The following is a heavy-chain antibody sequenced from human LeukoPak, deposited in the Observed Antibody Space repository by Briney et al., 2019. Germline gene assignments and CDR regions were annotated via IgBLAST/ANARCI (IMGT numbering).Heavy chain of an antibody. D-gene: IGHD3-22*01. V-gene: IGHV3-23*01. J-gene: IGHJ4*02. CDR2: IITSGGST. Sequence: GGSLRLSCAASGFTFSSYAMSWVRQAPGKGLEWVSAIITSGGSTYYADSAKGRFTISRDNSKNTLYLQMNSLRAEDTAVYYCAKASDSSGYYYLFDYWGQGTLVTVSS. CDR3: AKASDSSGYYYLFDY. CDR1: GFTFSSYA.